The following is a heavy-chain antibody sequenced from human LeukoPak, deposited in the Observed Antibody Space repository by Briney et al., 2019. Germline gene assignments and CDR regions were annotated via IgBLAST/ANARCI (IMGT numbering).Heavy chain of an antibody. CDR3: ARANYYDSSGYYWADY. CDR1: GSISRYY. D-gene: IGHD3-22*01. J-gene: IGHJ4*02. Sequence: SETLSLTCTVSGSISRYYWSWIRQPPGKGLEWIGEINHSGSTNYNPSRKSRVTISVDTSKNQFSLKLSSVTAADTAVYYCARANYYDSSGYYWADYWGQGTLVTVSS. CDR2: INHSGST. V-gene: IGHV4-34*01.